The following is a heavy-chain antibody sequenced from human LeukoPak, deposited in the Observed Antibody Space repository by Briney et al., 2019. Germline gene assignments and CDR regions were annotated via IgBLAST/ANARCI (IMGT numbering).Heavy chain of an antibody. CDR1: GYTFTGYY. CDR2: INPNSGGT. Sequence: GASVKVSCKASGYTFTGYYMHWVRQAPGQGLEWMGWINPNSGGTNYAQKFQGRVTMTRDTSISTAYMELSRLRSDDTAVYYCARDGSNYYDSSGYFGGDYWGQGTLVTVSS. J-gene: IGHJ4*02. D-gene: IGHD3-22*01. CDR3: ARDGSNYYDSSGYFGGDY. V-gene: IGHV1-2*02.